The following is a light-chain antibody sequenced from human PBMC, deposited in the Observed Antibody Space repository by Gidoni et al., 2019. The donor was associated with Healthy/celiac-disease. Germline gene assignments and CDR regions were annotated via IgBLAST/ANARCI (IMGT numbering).Light chain of an antibody. CDR2: AAY. Sequence: DIQITQSLSSVSASVGDRVTSTCRARQGTRNDLSWYQQQPGKATKRLIYAAYSLQSGVPSRCSGSGSGTEFTLTISSLQPEDVANYYCQQHNSYQWTFGQGTKVEIK. V-gene: IGKV1-17*01. CDR1: QGTRND. CDR3: QQHNSYQWT. J-gene: IGKJ1*01.